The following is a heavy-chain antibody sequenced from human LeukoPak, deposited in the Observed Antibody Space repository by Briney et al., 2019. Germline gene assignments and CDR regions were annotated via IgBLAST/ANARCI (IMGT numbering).Heavy chain of an antibody. D-gene: IGHD3-22*01. CDR3: ARVVDSSGYSHGGAFDI. CDR1: GGTFSSYA. V-gene: IGHV1-69*05. Sequence: GASVKVSCKASGGTFSSYAISWVRQAPGQGLEWMGGIIPIFGTANYAQKFQGRVTITTDESTSTAYMELSSLRSEDTAVYYCARVVDSSGYSHGGAFDIWGQGTMVTVSS. J-gene: IGHJ3*02. CDR2: IIPIFGTA.